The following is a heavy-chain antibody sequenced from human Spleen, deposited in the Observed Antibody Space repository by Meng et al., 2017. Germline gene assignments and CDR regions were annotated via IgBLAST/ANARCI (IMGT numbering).Heavy chain of an antibody. D-gene: IGHD6-19*01. CDR2: ISSSSSYI. CDR3: ETLIAVAGGEYYFDY. CDR1: GFTFSSYS. V-gene: IGHV3-21*01. J-gene: IGHJ4*02. Sequence: GGSLRLSCAASGFTFSSYSTNWVRQAPGKGLEWVSSISSSSSYIYYADSVKGRFTSFRDNAKNSLYLQINSLRAEDTAVYYCETLIAVAGGEYYFDYWGQGKLVNGAS.